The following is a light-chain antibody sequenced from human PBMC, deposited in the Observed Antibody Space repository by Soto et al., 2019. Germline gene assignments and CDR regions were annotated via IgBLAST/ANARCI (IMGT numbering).Light chain of an antibody. J-gene: IGKJ2*01. V-gene: IGKV3-15*01. CDR2: DTS. CDR3: QQYSTWPPYT. CDR1: QSISSD. Sequence: EIVMTQSPATLSVSPGERATLSCRASQSISSDLAWYQQKPGQAPRLLIYDTSTRATGIPARFSGSGSGTEFTLTISSLQSEDFAVYYCQQYSTWPPYTFGQGTKLEIK.